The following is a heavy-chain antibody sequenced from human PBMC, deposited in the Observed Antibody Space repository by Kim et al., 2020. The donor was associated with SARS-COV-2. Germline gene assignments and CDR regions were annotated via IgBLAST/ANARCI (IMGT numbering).Heavy chain of an antibody. J-gene: IGHJ6*02. CDR3: AGLGIVVVPAAIGMKNYGMDV. Sequence: GGSLRLSCAASGFTFSSYSMNWVRQAPGKGLEWVSYISSSSSTIYYADSVKGRFTISRDNAKNSLYLQMNSLRDEDTAVYYCAGLGIVVVPAAIGMKNYGMDVWGQGTTVTVSS. V-gene: IGHV3-48*02. CDR2: ISSSSSTI. CDR1: GFTFSSYS. D-gene: IGHD2-2*03.